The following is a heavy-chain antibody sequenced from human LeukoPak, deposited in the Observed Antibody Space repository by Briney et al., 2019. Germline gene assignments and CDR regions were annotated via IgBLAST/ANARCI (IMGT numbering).Heavy chain of an antibody. CDR2: IKQDGSEK. V-gene: IGHV3-7*01. Sequence: GGSLRLSCAASGFTFSSYWTSWVRQAPGKGLEWVANIKQDGSEKYYVDSVKGRFTISRNNAKNSLYLQMNSLRAEDTAVYYCARRDRAYFDYWGQGTLVTVSS. CDR1: GFTFSSYW. D-gene: IGHD1-14*01. CDR3: ARRDRAYFDY. J-gene: IGHJ4*02.